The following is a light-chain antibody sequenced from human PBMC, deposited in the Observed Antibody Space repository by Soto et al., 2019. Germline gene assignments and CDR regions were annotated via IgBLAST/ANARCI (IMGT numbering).Light chain of an antibody. J-gene: IGLJ2*01. CDR3: AAWDDSLSGQDVA. CDR2: RNN. CDR1: SSNIGSNY. Sequence: QSVLTQPPSASGTPGQRVTISCSGSSSNIGSNYVYWYQQLPGTAPKLLIYRNNQRPSGVPDRFSGSKSGTSASLAISGLRSEDEADYYCAAWDDSLSGQDVAFGGGTKLTVL. V-gene: IGLV1-47*01.